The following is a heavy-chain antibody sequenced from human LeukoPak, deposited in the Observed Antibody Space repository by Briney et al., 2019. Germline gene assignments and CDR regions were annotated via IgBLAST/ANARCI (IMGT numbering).Heavy chain of an antibody. CDR1: GGSVSSGSYY. V-gene: IGHV4-61*01. CDR2: IYYSGST. Sequence: SETLSLTCTVSGGSVSSGSYYWSWIRQPPGKGLEWIGYIYYSGSTNYNPSPKSRVTISVDTSKNQFSLKLSSVTAADTAVYYCARDYDTYYYYGMDVWGQGTTVTVSS. D-gene: IGHD5-12*01. CDR3: ARDYDTYYYYGMDV. J-gene: IGHJ6*02.